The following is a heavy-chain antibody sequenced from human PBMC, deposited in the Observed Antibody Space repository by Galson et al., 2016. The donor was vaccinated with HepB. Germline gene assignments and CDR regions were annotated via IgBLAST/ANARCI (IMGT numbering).Heavy chain of an antibody. CDR2: ISYDGSNK. Sequence: SLRLSCAASGFTFNTYAVHWVRQAPGKGLEWVAVISYDGSNKFYGDSVKGRFTISRDNSKNMLYLQMNSLRAEDTAVYYCAKYSGSYKGYDYWGQGTLVTVSS. V-gene: IGHV3-30-3*01. D-gene: IGHD1-26*01. CDR3: AKYSGSYKGYDY. J-gene: IGHJ4*02. CDR1: GFTFNTYA.